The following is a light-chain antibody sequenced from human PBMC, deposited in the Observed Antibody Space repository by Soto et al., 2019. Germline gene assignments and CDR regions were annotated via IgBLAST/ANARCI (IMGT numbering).Light chain of an antibody. CDR1: QSISSW. Sequence: DIQMTQSPSTLSASVGERATITCRASQSISSWVAWYQQKPGKIPNLLIYAASTLQAGVPSRFSGSGSGTDFTLTISSLQPEDVAAYYCQKYNSAPLTFGGGTKVDIK. J-gene: IGKJ4*01. CDR3: QKYNSAPLT. CDR2: AAS. V-gene: IGKV1-27*01.